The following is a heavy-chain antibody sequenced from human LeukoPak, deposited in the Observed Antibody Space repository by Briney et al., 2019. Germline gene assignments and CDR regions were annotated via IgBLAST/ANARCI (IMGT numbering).Heavy chain of an antibody. J-gene: IGHJ4*02. Sequence: GGSLRLSCAASGFTFSSYGMSWVRQAPGKGLEWVSVISGSGGSTYYADSVKGRFTISRDNSKNTLYLQMNSLRAEDTAVYYCAKDRLYDSSGSFDYWGQGTLVTVSS. CDR3: AKDRLYDSSGSFDY. V-gene: IGHV3-23*01. CDR2: ISGSGGST. D-gene: IGHD3-22*01. CDR1: GFTFSSYG.